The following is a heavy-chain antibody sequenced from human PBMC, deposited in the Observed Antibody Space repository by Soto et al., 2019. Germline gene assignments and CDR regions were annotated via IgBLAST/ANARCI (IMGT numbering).Heavy chain of an antibody. V-gene: IGHV3-11*01. CDR3: ARDYSSTSPHLPDWFDP. J-gene: IGHJ5*02. CDR2: ISSSGSTI. Sequence: PGGSLRLSCAASGLTFSDYYMSWIRQAPGKGLEWVSYISSSGSTIYYADSVKGRFTISRDNAKNSLYLQMNSLRAEDTAVYYCARDYSSTSPHLPDWFDPWGQGTLVTVSS. CDR1: GLTFSDYY. D-gene: IGHD2-2*01.